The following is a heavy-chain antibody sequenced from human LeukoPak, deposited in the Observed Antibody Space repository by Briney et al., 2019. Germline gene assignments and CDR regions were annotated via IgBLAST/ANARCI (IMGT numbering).Heavy chain of an antibody. CDR2: LSSSGGNP. Sequence: GGSLRLSCAASGFTFGNYAMNWVRQAPGKGLEWVSSLSSSGGNPNYADSVKGRFTISRDNSKNTLFLQMKSLRAEGTALYSCAKCARTAGGGGGLCNWFDGWGQGTQVTVSA. CDR1: GFTFGNYA. J-gene: IGHJ5*02. CDR3: AKCARTAGGGGGLCNWFDG. V-gene: IGHV3-23*01. D-gene: IGHD2-15*01.